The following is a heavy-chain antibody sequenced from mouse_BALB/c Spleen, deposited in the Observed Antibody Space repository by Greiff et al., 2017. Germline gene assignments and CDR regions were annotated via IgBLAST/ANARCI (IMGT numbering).Heavy chain of an antibody. V-gene: IGHV1-9*01. CDR3: ARSGSDWYFDD. CDR2: VKPESGST. D-gene: IGHD3-1*01. Sequence: QVQLQESGAELVKPGASVKISCKASGYTFSSYWIHWVKQRPGQGLEWIGEVKPESGSTNYNEKFKGKAILTVDTSSNTAYMQLRSLTSEDSAVYYSARSGSDWYFDDWGEGTTLTVSS. J-gene: IGHJ1*01. CDR1: GYTFSSYW.